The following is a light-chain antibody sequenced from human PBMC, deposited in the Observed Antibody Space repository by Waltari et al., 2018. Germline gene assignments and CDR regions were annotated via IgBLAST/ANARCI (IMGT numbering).Light chain of an antibody. J-gene: IGKJ2*01. Sequence: DIQMTQSPSTLSASVGDRVTITCRASQSIGRWLAWYQQKPGKAPKLLIYKASSLESGVPSRFSGSGSGTEFTLTISSLQPDDFATYYCQQYNNYLYTFGQGTKVEIK. CDR2: KAS. CDR1: QSIGRW. CDR3: QQYNNYLYT. V-gene: IGKV1-5*03.